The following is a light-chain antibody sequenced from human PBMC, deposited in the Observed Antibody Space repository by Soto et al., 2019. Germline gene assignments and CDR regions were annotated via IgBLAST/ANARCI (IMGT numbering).Light chain of an antibody. V-gene: IGLV8-61*01. CDR1: SGSVSTSYY. Sequence: QTVVTQEPSLSVAPGRTVTLTCGLSSGSVSTSYYPSWSQQTPGQSPRTLIHSTHTRSSGGPDRFSVSILGNKAALTITGAQAYDESHYYCVLYMGSGIWVFGGGTKLTVL. CDR3: VLYMGSGIWV. CDR2: STH. J-gene: IGLJ3*02.